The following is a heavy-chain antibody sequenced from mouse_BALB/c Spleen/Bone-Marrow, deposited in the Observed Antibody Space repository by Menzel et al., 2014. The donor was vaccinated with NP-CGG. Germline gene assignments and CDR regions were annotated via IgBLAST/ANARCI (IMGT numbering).Heavy chain of an antibody. CDR3: GRYRYYGSSYAMDY. V-gene: IGHV14-3*02. CDR1: GFNIKDTY. Sequence: DVKLVESGAELVKPRASVKLSCTASGFNIKDTYMYWVKQRPEQGLEWIGRIDPAIINTKYDPKFQGKATITADTSSNTAYLQLSSLTSEDTAVYYCGRYRYYGSSYAMDYWGQGTSVTVSS. D-gene: IGHD1-1*01. CDR2: IDPAIINT. J-gene: IGHJ4*01.